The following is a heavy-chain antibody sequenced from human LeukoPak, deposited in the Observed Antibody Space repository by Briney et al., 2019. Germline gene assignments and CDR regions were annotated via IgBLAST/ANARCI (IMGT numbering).Heavy chain of an antibody. D-gene: IGHD2-15*01. J-gene: IGHJ4*02. V-gene: IGHV6-1*01. CDR3: ARSCARCSGDTCYFSP. CDR2: TYYKSKWYN. CDR1: GDHISSSGSA. Sequence: SQTLSLTCAISGDHISSSGSAWHWIRQSPSRGLEWLRRTYYKSKWYNDYALSVQSRIFITPDTSNNQFSLQLISVTPDDTAVYYCARSCARCSGDTCYFSPWGQGSLVTVSS.